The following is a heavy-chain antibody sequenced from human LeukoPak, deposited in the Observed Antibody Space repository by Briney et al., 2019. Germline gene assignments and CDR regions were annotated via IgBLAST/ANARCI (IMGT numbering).Heavy chain of an antibody. Sequence: TGGSLRLSCAASGFTLTNYWMSWVRQAPGKGLEWVAVISYDGSNKYYADSVKGRFTISRDNSKNTLYLQMNSLRAEDTAVYYCAKVAAVAGMKAFDIWGQGTMVTVSS. CDR2: ISYDGSNK. D-gene: IGHD6-19*01. CDR1: GFTLTNYW. CDR3: AKVAAVAGMKAFDI. V-gene: IGHV3-30*18. J-gene: IGHJ3*02.